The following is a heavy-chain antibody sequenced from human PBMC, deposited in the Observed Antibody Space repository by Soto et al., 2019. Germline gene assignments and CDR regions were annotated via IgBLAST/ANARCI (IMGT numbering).Heavy chain of an antibody. Sequence: SLRLSCAASGFTFSSYSMNWVRQAPGKGLEWVSSISSSSSYIYYADSVKGRFTISRDNAKNSLYLQMNSLRAEDTAVYYCARVKRFGYCSGGSCHNWFDPWGQGTLVTVSS. CDR3: ARVKRFGYCSGGSCHNWFDP. CDR1: GFTFSSYS. V-gene: IGHV3-21*01. J-gene: IGHJ5*02. CDR2: ISSSSSYI. D-gene: IGHD2-15*01.